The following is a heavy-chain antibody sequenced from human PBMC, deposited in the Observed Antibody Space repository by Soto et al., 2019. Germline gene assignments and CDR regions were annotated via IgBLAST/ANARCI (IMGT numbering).Heavy chain of an antibody. Sequence: SETLSLTCTVSGDTSTSYYWGWIRQAPGKGLEWIGHIHNSGTSTHNPSLNGRATISIDMSKKQFSLKLTSLTSADTAVYYCARDFYDSVGYTWFDSWSQGTLVTVSS. J-gene: IGHJ5*01. CDR1: GDTSTSYY. CDR3: ARDFYDSVGYTWFDS. CDR2: IHNSGTS. D-gene: IGHD3-22*01. V-gene: IGHV4-59*01.